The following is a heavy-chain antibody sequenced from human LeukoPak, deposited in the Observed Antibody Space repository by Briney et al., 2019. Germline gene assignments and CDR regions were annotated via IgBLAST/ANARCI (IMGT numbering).Heavy chain of an antibody. J-gene: IGHJ4*02. CDR3: ARDASSGWTRY. CDR2: ISSSSSYI. D-gene: IGHD6-19*01. CDR1: GFTFSIYS. V-gene: IGHV3-21*01. Sequence: PGGYLRLFCAASGFTFSIYSMNWVRQAPGKGLEWVTYISSSSSYIYYADSVKGRFTISRDNAKNSLYLQMNSLRAEDTAVYYCARDASSGWTRYWGQGTLVTVSS.